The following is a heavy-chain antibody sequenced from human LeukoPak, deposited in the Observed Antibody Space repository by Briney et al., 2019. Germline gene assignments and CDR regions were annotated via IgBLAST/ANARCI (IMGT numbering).Heavy chain of an antibody. CDR3: ARASRGTFGYMDV. V-gene: IGHV4-30-4*08. CDR2: IYYSGST. CDR1: GGSISSGDYY. D-gene: IGHD2-2*01. J-gene: IGHJ6*03. Sequence: PSQTLSLTCTVSGGSISSGDYYWSWIRQPPGKGLEWIGYIYYSGSTYYNPSLKSRVTISVDTSKNQFSLKLSSVTAADTAVYYCARASRGTFGYMDVWGKGTTVTVSS.